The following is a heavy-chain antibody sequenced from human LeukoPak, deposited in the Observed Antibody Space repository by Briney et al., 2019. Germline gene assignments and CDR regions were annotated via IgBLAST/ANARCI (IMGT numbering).Heavy chain of an antibody. Sequence: GGSLRLSCAASGFTFSSYSMNWVRQAPGKGLEWVSSISSSSSYIYYADSVKGRFTISRDNAKNSLYLQMNSLRAEDTAVYYCARSRAIYDSSGYYLDYWGQGTLVTVSS. J-gene: IGHJ4*02. CDR3: ARSRAIYDSSGYYLDY. CDR1: GFTFSSYS. CDR2: ISSSSSYI. V-gene: IGHV3-21*01. D-gene: IGHD3-22*01.